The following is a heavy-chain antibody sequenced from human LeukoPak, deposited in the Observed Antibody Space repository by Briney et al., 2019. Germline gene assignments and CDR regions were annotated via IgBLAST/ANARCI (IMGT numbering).Heavy chain of an antibody. CDR2: IYSGGST. CDR3: ARVSGSSWYRFDY. Sequence: GGSLRLSCAASGFTFSNAWMSWVRQAPGKGLEWVSVIYSGGSTYYADSVKGRFTISRDNAKNSLYLQMNSLRAEDTAVYYCARVSGSSWYRFDYWGQGTLVTVSS. J-gene: IGHJ4*02. V-gene: IGHV3-66*01. CDR1: GFTFSNAW. D-gene: IGHD6-13*01.